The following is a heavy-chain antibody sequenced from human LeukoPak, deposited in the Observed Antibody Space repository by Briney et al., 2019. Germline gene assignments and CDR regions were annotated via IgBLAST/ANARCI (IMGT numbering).Heavy chain of an antibody. CDR1: GGSFSGYY. J-gene: IGHJ4*02. D-gene: IGHD2-2*01. Sequence: PSETLSLTCAVYGGSFSGYYWSWIRQPPGKGLEWIGEINHSGSTNYNPSLKSRVTISVDTSKNQFSLKLSSVTAADTAVYYCASVRCSATSCYEFYFDYWGQGTLVTVPS. V-gene: IGHV4-34*01. CDR3: ASVRCSATSCYEFYFDY. CDR2: INHSGST.